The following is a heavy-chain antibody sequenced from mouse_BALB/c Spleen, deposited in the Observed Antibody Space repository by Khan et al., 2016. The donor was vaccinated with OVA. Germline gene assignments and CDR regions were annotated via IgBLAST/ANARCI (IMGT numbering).Heavy chain of an antibody. CDR3: ARPPYFSYVMVY. CDR2: INTYTGEP. V-gene: IGHV9-3-1*01. Sequence: LVESGPELKKPGETVKISCKASGYTFTNYGMNWVKQAPGKGLKWMGWINTYTGEPTYADDFKGRIAFSLETSASTAYLQINNLKNEDTATYFGARPPYFSYVMVYWGQGTSVTVSS. CDR1: GYTFTNYG. D-gene: IGHD2-10*01. J-gene: IGHJ4*01.